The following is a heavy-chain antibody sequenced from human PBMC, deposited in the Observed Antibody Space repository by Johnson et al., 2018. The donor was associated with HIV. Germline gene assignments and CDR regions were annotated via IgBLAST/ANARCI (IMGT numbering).Heavy chain of an antibody. V-gene: IGHV3-30-3*01. CDR2: ISYDGSNK. J-gene: IGHJ3*02. D-gene: IGHD3-22*01. Sequence: QVQLVESGGGVVQPGRSLRLSCAASGFTFSSYAMHWVRQAPGKGLEWVAVISYDGSNKYYADSVKGRFTISRDNSKNTLYLQMNSLRAEDTAVYYGARVTTMIVVVVAFDIWGQGTMVTVSS. CDR3: ARVTTMIVVVVAFDI. CDR1: GFTFSSYA.